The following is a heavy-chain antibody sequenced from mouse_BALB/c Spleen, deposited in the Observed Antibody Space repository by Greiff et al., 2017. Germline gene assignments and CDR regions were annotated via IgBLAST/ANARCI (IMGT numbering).Heavy chain of an antibody. Sequence: DVKLVESGGGLVKPGGSLKLSCAASGFTFSSYAMSWVRQTPEKRLEWVASISSGGSTYYPDSVKGRFTISRDNARNILYLQMSSLRSEDTAMYYCARGYSYWYFDVWGAGTTVTVSS. V-gene: IGHV5-6-5*01. J-gene: IGHJ1*01. CDR2: ISSGGST. CDR3: ARGYSYWYFDV. CDR1: GFTFSSYA.